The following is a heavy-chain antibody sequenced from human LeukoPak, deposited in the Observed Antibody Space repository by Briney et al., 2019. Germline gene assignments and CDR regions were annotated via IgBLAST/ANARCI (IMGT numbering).Heavy chain of an antibody. CDR2: IYHSGST. D-gene: IGHD2-2*02. Sequence: SETLSLTCAVSGGSISSGGYSWSWIRQPPGTGLEWIGYIYHSGSTYYNPSLKSRVTISVDRSKNQFSLKLSSVTAADTAVYYCARSGGYCSSTSCYRGGNWFDPWGQGTLVTVSS. CDR1: GGSISSGGYS. CDR3: ARSGGYCSSTSCYRGGNWFDP. V-gene: IGHV4-30-2*01. J-gene: IGHJ5*02.